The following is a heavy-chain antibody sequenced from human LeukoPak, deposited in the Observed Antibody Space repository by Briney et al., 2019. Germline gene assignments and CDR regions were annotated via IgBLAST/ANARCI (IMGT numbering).Heavy chain of an antibody. V-gene: IGHV3-30-3*01. CDR2: ISYDGSNK. CDR1: GFTFSNCD. CDR3: ARDGRGRGVLDF. J-gene: IGHJ4*02. D-gene: IGHD3-10*01. Sequence: PGGSLRLSCAASGFTFSNCDMHWVRQAPGKGLEWVALISYDGSNKYYTDSVKGRFTVSRDISKHTLYLQMNSLRPEDTAFYYCARDGRGRGVLDFWGQGTLVSVSS.